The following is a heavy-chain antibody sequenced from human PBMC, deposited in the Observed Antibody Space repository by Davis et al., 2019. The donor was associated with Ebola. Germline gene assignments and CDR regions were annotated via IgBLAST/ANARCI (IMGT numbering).Heavy chain of an antibody. V-gene: IGHV1-18*04. CDR3: AGGMDSSDYDYNWGSYRSYWYLDL. CDR1: GYTFTNYG. CDR2: INPHNGNT. Sequence: ASVKVSCKASGYTFTNYGITWVRQAPGQGLEWMGWINPHNGNTNYAQNVQGRVAMTTDTSTNTAYMEVGSLGSDDTAVYYCAGGMDSSDYDYNWGSYRSYWYLDLWGRGTLVTVSS. J-gene: IGHJ2*01. D-gene: IGHD3-16*02.